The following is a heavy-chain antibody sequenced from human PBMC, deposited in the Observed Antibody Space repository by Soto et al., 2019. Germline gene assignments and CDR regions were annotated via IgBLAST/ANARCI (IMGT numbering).Heavy chain of an antibody. Sequence: VGSLRLSCAASGFTFSSYGMHWVRQAPGKGLEWVAVISYDGSNKYYADSVKGRFTISRDNSKNTLYLQMNSLRAEDTAVYYCAKDLGLTMIVVVREHAFDIWGQGTMVTVSS. CDR2: ISYDGSNK. CDR3: AKDLGLTMIVVVREHAFDI. CDR1: GFTFSSYG. J-gene: IGHJ3*02. V-gene: IGHV3-30*18. D-gene: IGHD3-22*01.